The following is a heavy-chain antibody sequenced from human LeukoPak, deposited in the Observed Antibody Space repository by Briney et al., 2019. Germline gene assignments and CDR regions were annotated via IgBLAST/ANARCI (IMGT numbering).Heavy chain of an antibody. D-gene: IGHD3-22*01. CDR1: GFTFSNAW. CDR2: ISSSSSYI. V-gene: IGHV3-21*01. CDR3: ARDGTDYYDSSGYYQY. J-gene: IGHJ4*02. Sequence: GGSLRLSCAASGFTFSNAWMSWVRQAPGKGLEWVSSISSSSSYIYYADSVKGRFTISRDNAKNSLYLQMNSLRAEDTAVYYCARDGTDYYDSSGYYQYWGQGTLVTVSS.